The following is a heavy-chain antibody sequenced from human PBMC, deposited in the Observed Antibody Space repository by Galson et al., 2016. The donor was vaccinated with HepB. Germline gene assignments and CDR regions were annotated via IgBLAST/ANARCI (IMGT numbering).Heavy chain of an antibody. CDR2: ILYDGSTT. CDR3: ARDSFTIFGVTPNWFDP. V-gene: IGHV3-33*01. D-gene: IGHD3-3*01. Sequence: SLRLSCEASGFTFSRYGMHWVRQAPGKGLEWVAVILYDGSTTYYADSVQGRFTISRDNSKNTLYRQMNSLRAEDTAVYYCARDSFTIFGVTPNWFDPWGQGTLVAVSS. CDR1: GFTFSRYG. J-gene: IGHJ5*02.